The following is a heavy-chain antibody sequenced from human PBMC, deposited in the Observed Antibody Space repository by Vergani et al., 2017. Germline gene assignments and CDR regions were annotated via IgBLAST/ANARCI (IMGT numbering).Heavy chain of an antibody. D-gene: IGHD2-15*01. CDR1: GFTFDDYA. J-gene: IGHJ6*03. CDR2: ISWNSGSI. Sequence: EVQLVESGGDLVQPGRSLRLSCAASGFTFDDYAMHWVRQAPGKGLEWVSSISWNSGSIAYADSVKGRFTISRDNAKNSLYLQMNSLRVEDTALYYCGKEKVGYCSCGCCYSGHNYYMDVWGKGTTVTVSS. CDR3: GKEKVGYCSCGCCYSGHNYYMDV. V-gene: IGHV3-9*01.